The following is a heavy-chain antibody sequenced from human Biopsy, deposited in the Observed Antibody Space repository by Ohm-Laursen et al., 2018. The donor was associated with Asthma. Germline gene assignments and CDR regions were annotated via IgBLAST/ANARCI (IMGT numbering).Heavy chain of an antibody. J-gene: IGHJ4*02. Sequence: TLSLTCGVSGDSIDSGDYSWTWIRQSPGVGLEWIGYIYRNGDTYYNPTLKNRVTISIDRSKNQFSLRLRSVTAADTAVYYCARGWNCGGDCYSLDYRGQGTLVTVSS. CDR3: ARGWNCGGDCYSLDY. CDR1: GDSIDSGDYS. V-gene: IGHV4-30-2*06. CDR2: IYRNGDT. D-gene: IGHD2-21*02.